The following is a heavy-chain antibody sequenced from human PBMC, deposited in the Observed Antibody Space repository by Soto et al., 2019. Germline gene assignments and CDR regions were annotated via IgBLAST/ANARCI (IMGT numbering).Heavy chain of an antibody. J-gene: IGHJ6*02. Sequence: SLKVSCKASGGTFSSYAISWVRQAPGQGLEWMGGIIPIFGTANYAQKFQGRVTITAEESTSTAYMELSSLRSEDTAVYYCARDGLVAGYYYYGMDVWGQGTTVTVSS. CDR1: GGTFSSYA. CDR3: ARDGLVAGYYYYGMDV. D-gene: IGHD6-19*01. V-gene: IGHV1-69*13. CDR2: IIPIFGTA.